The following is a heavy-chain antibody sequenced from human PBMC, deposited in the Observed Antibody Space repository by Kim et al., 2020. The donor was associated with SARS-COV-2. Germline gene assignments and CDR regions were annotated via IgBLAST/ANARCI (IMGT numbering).Heavy chain of an antibody. V-gene: IGHV3-15*01. D-gene: IGHD2-2*01. J-gene: IGHJ4*02. CDR1: GIPFSNAW. CDR2: VKSKTDGGTV. CDR3: TTVSMR. Sequence: GGSLRLSCAASGIPFSNAWMNWVRQTPGKGLEWIGRVKSKTDGGTVDYAATVKGRFTISRDDSKNTLFLLMNSLKTEDSGVYYCTTVSMRWGQGTRVTVSS.